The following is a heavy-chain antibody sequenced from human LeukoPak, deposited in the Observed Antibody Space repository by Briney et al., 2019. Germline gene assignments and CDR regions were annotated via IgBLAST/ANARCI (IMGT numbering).Heavy chain of an antibody. Sequence: SETLSLTCTVSGGSISSYYRSWIRQPAGKGLEWIGRIYTSGSTNYNPSLKSRVTMSVDTSKNQFSLKLSSVTAADTAVYYCARDQTGSSWHYYYYMDVWGKGTTVTVSS. V-gene: IGHV4-4*07. CDR2: IYTSGST. J-gene: IGHJ6*03. CDR1: GGSISSYY. D-gene: IGHD6-13*01. CDR3: ARDQTGSSWHYYYYMDV.